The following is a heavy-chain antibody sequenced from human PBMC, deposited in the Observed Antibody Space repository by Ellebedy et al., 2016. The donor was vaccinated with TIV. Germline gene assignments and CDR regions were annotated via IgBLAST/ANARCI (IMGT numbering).Heavy chain of an antibody. CDR2: INPSGGST. J-gene: IGHJ6*02. V-gene: IGHV1-46*01. D-gene: IGHD2-15*01. CDR3: ARDGRNRSGCSGGSCYDYYYYYGMDV. CDR1: GYTFTSYY. Sequence: ASVKVSXXASGYTFTSYYMHWVRQAPGQGLEWMGIINPSGGSTSYAQKFQGRVTMTRDTSTSTVYMELSSLRSEDTAVYYCARDGRNRSGCSGGSCYDYYYYYGMDVWGQGTTVTVSS.